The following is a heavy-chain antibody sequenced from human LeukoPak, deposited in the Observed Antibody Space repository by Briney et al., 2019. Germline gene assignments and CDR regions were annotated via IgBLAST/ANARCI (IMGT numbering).Heavy chain of an antibody. CDR2: IYTSGST. J-gene: IGHJ6*03. CDR3: ARAPAGYSYGDYYYYYMDV. CDR1: GGSISSSSYY. D-gene: IGHD5-18*01. Sequence: SETLSLTCTVSGGSISSSSYYWGWIRQPPGKGLEWIGSIYTSGSTNYNPSLKSRITISVDTSKNQFSLKLSSVTAADTAVYYCARAPAGYSYGDYYYYYMDVWGKGTTVTISS. V-gene: IGHV4-39*07.